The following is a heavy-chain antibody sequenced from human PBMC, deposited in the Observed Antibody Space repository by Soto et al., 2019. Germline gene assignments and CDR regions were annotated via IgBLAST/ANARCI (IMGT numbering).Heavy chain of an antibody. Sequence: SETLSLTCTVSGGSISSSSYYWGWVRQPPGKGLEWIGNIYYGGSTYYNPSLASRVTISVDTSKNQFSLTLSSVTAADTAVFYCARLANSGRLYYFDSWGQGTLVTVSS. D-gene: IGHD2-15*01. J-gene: IGHJ4*02. CDR3: ARLANSGRLYYFDS. CDR2: IYYGGST. CDR1: GGSISSSSYY. V-gene: IGHV4-39*01.